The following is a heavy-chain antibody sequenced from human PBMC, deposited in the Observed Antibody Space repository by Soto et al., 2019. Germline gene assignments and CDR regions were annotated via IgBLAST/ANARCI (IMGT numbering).Heavy chain of an antibody. D-gene: IGHD3-10*02. CDR3: AKMFQNYFDN. Sequence: LRLSCAASGFTFSSPAMSWVRQAPGKGLEWVSVISDSGGRTYYADSVKGRFTISRDKSKNTLYLQMNSLRAEDTAVYYCAKMFQNYFDNWGQGXLVTVSS. J-gene: IGHJ4*02. CDR2: ISDSGGRT. V-gene: IGHV3-23*01. CDR1: GFTFSSPA.